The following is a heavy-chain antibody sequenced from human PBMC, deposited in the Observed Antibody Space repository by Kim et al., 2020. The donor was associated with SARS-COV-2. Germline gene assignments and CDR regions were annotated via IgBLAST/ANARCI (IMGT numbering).Heavy chain of an antibody. J-gene: IGHJ5*02. Sequence: VKGRFTISRDNAKNSLYLQMNSLRAEDTAVYYCARDLLEQQLGDTNWFDPWGQGTLVTVSS. D-gene: IGHD6-13*01. CDR3: ARDLLEQQLGDTNWFDP. V-gene: IGHV3-21*01.